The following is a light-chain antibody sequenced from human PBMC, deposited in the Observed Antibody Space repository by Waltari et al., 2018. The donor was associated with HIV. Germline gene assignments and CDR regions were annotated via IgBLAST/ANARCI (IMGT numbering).Light chain of an antibody. CDR1: QSISTN. J-gene: IGKJ1*01. CDR2: GAS. CDR3: QQYHDWPPWT. Sequence: EIVMTQSPATLSVSPGKRVTLSCRASQSISTNLVWYQQTPGQAPRLLIYGASTRATGVPARFSGSGSGTEFTLTISSLESEDLAVYYCQQYHDWPPWTFGQGTKVAIK. V-gene: IGKV3-15*01.